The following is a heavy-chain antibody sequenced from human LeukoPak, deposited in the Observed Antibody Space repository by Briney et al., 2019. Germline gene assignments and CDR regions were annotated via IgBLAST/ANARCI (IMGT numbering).Heavy chain of an antibody. CDR2: ISSSSSYI. Sequence: GGSLRPSCAASGFTFSSYSMNWVRQAPGKGLEWVSSISSSSSYIYYADSVKGRFTIFRDNAKNSLYLQMNSLRAEDTAVYYCAREVRGVIIGDFDYWGQGTLVTVSS. D-gene: IGHD3-10*01. J-gene: IGHJ4*02. CDR3: AREVRGVIIGDFDY. V-gene: IGHV3-21*01. CDR1: GFTFSSYS.